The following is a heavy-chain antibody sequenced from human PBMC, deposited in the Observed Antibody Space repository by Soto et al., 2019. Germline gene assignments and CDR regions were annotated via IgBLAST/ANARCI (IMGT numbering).Heavy chain of an antibody. D-gene: IGHD6-13*01. CDR1: GCYKSRAHW. V-gene: IGHV4-38-2*02. J-gene: IGHJ5*02. CDR3: AREQYSSSYLVSAS. Sequence: GCYKSRAHWWACHRKPPGKGLEWIGSIYHSGSTSYNPSLKSRVTISVDTSKNQFSLKLSSVTAADTAVYYCAREQYSSSYLVSASWGQGALVTVSS. CDR2: IYHSGST.